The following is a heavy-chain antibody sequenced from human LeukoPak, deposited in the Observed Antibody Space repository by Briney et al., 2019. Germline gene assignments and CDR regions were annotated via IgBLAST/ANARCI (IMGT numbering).Heavy chain of an antibody. D-gene: IGHD6-19*01. V-gene: IGHV3-11*04. J-gene: IGHJ4*02. CDR1: GFTFSDYY. CDR3: ARVPTYSSGWRPYYFDY. CDR2: ISSSGSTI. Sequence: PGGSLRLSCAASGFTFSDYYMSWIRQAPGKGLEWVSYISSSGSTIYYADSVEGRFTISRDNAKNSLYLRMNSLRAEDTAVYYCARVPTYSSGWRPYYFDYWGQGTLVTVSS.